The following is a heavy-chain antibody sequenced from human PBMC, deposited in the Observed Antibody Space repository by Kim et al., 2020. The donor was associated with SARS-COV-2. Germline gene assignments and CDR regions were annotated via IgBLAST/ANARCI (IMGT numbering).Heavy chain of an antibody. J-gene: IGHJ3*02. CDR1: GYTLTELS. V-gene: IGHV1-24*01. CDR2: FDPEDGET. Sequence: ASVKVSCKVSGYTLTELSMHWVRQAPGKGLEWMGGFDPEDGETIYAQKFQGRVTMTEDTSTDTAYMELSSLRSEDTAVYYCATGNSWFPSTNWFRWAFDIWGQGTMVTVSS. D-gene: IGHD3-10*01. CDR3: ATGNSWFPSTNWFRWAFDI.